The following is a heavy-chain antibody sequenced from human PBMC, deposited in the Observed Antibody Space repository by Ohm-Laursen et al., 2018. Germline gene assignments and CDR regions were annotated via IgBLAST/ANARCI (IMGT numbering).Heavy chain of an antibody. CDR3: ARELRTRITGTYGY. J-gene: IGHJ4*02. Sequence: ASVKVSCKASGYTFTSFYMHWVRQAPGQGLEWMGMFDPSGVSTTYAQKFQGRVTMTRDTSISTAYMELSRLRSDDTAVYYCARELRTRITGTYGYWGQGTLVTVSS. D-gene: IGHD1-7*01. V-gene: IGHV1-46*01. CDR1: GYTFTSFY. CDR2: FDPSGVST.